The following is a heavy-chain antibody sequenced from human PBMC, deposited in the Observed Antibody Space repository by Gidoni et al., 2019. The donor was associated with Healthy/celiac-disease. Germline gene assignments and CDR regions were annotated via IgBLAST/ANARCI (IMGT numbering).Heavy chain of an antibody. CDR2: ISSSSSDI. CDR3: ARARIAVAGTVDY. V-gene: IGHV3-21*01. D-gene: IGHD6-19*01. Sequence: EVQLVASGGGLVKPGGSLSLSCSASGFTFSSYSMNWVRQAPGKGLEWVSSISSSSSDIYYADSVKGRFTISRDNAKNSLYLQMNSLRAEDTAVYYCARARIAVAGTVDYWGQGTLVTVSS. J-gene: IGHJ4*02. CDR1: GFTFSSYS.